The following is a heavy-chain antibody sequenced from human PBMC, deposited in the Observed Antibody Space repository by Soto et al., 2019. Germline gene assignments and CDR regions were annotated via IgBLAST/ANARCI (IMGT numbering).Heavy chain of an antibody. D-gene: IGHD1-1*01. V-gene: IGHV1-69*12. J-gene: IGHJ6*02. CDR3: AREWAEGYSSPPMDV. Sequence: QVQLVQSGAEVKKPGSSVKVSCKASGGTFSSYAISWVLQAPGQGLEWIGGIIPIFGTANYAQKFQGRVTITADESASTAYMELSSLRSEDTAVYYCAREWAEGYSSPPMDVWGQGTTVTVSS. CDR2: IIPIFGTA. CDR1: GGTFSSYA.